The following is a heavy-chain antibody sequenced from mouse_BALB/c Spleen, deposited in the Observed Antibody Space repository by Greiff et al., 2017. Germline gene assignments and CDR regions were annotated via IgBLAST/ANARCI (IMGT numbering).Heavy chain of an antibody. CDR3: ARTGYSYWYFDV. V-gene: IGHV3-2*02. J-gene: IGHJ1*01. D-gene: IGHD2-12*01. CDR2: ISYSGST. CDR1: GYSITSDYA. Sequence: VQLKESGPGLVKPSQSLSLTCTVTGYSITSDYAWNWIRQFPGNKLEWMGYISYSGSTSYNPSLKSRISITRDTSKNQFFLQLNSVTTEDTATYYCARTGYSYWYFDVWGAGTTVTVSS.